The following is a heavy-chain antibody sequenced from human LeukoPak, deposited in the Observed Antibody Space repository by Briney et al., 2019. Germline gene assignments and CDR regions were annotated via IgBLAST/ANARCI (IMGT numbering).Heavy chain of an antibody. D-gene: IGHD2-2*01. V-gene: IGHV3-53*01. CDR3: ARERHQLQRYYYGRDV. CDR1: GFTVSSNY. CDR2: IYSGGST. J-gene: IGHJ6*04. Sequence: PGGSLRLPCAASGFTVSSNYMSWVRRAPGKGLEWVSVIYSGGSTYYADPVKGRFTISRDNSKNTLYLQMNSLRAEDTAVYYCARERHQLQRYYYGRDVWGKGTTVTVPS.